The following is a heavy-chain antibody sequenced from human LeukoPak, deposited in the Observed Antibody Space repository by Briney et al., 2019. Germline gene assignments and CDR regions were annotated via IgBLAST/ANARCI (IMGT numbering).Heavy chain of an antibody. CDR1: GGSFSGYY. V-gene: IGHV4-34*01. D-gene: IGHD3-22*01. CDR3: AGQPPTYYQDSSGYHAYYYFMDV. CDR2: INHSGST. Sequence: PSETLSLTCAVYGGSFSGYYWSWIRQPPGKGLEWMGEINHSGSTSYNPSLKNRVTISVDTSKNEFSLTLTSVTAADTAVYYCAGQPPTYYQDSSGYHAYYYFMDVWGTGTAVTISS. J-gene: IGHJ6*03.